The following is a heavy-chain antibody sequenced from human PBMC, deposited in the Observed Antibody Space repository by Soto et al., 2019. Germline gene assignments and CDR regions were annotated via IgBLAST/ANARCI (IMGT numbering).Heavy chain of an antibody. CDR3: AKSSYSSGWSYFDH. J-gene: IGHJ4*02. D-gene: IGHD6-19*01. V-gene: IGHV3-23*01. Sequence: GESLSLSCAASGFTFSSYAMSWVRQAPGKGLECVSTISGGGDATSYADSVKGRFTISRDDSKNTLFLEMNSLRAEDTAVYYCAKSSYSSGWSYFDHWGQGTLVTVSS. CDR1: GFTFSSYA. CDR2: ISGGGDAT.